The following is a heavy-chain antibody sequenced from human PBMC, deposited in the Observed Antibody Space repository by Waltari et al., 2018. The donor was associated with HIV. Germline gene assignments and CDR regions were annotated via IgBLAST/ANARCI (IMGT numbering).Heavy chain of an antibody. CDR3: ARESYYYDSSGYPLAY. CDR2: ISTSSRPI. Sequence: DVQLEESGGGLVQPGGSLRLSCAASGCTCNTFGINWVRQAPGKGLEWVSYISTSSRPIYYADSVKGRFTISRDDAKNSLYLEMNSLRADDTAVYYCARESYYYDSSGYPLAYWGQGILVTVSS. D-gene: IGHD3-22*01. CDR1: GCTCNTFG. J-gene: IGHJ4*02. V-gene: IGHV3-48*04.